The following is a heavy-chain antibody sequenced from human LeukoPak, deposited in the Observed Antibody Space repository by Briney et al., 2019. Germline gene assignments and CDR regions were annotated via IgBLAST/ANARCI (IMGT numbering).Heavy chain of an antibody. CDR1: GFXXXXXX. J-gene: IGHJ4*02. Sequence: GGSLRLSCAASGFXXXXXXXXXVXXXPGXXXXXVXAISGSGGSXYYADSVKGRFTISRDNSKNTLYLQMNSLRAEDTAXYYCAKEEVAAAGWGQGTLVTVSS. D-gene: IGHD6-13*01. CDR3: AKEEVAAAG. CDR2: ISGSGGSX. V-gene: IGHV3-23*01.